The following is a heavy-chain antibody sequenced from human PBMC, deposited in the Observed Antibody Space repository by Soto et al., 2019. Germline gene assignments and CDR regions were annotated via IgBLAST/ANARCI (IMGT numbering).Heavy chain of an antibody. CDR1: GGSISSGDYY. CDR2: IYYSGST. CDR3: ARFGSYYTTFDY. J-gene: IGHJ4*02. D-gene: IGHD1-26*01. Sequence: SETLSLTCTVSGGSISSGDYYWSWIRQPPGKGLEWIGYIYYSGSTYYNPSLKSRVTISVDTSKNQFSLKLSSVTAADTAVYYCARFGSYYTTFDYWGQGTLVTVSS. V-gene: IGHV4-30-4*01.